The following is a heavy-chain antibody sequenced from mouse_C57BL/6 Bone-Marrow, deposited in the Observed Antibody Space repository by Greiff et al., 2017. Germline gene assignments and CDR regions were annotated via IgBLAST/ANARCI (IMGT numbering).Heavy chain of an antibody. Sequence: QVQLQQSGAELVKPGASVKLSCKASGYTFTEYTIHWVKQRTGQGLEWIGWFYPGSGSINYNEKFKDKATLTADKSSSTVYMELSRLTSEDSAVXFCARDEEGYYGSSLGMEDWGQGTSVTVAA. D-gene: IGHD1-1*01. J-gene: IGHJ4*01. CDR2: FYPGSGSI. V-gene: IGHV1-62-2*01. CDR1: GYTFTEYT. CDR3: ARDEEGYYGSSLGMED.